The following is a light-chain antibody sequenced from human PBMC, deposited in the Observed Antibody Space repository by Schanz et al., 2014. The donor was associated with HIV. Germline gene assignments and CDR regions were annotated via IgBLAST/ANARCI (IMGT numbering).Light chain of an antibody. Sequence: QSALTQPASVSGSPGQSITISCTGTSSDVGADNSVSWYQQHPGRAPRLLVYDVTYRPSGVSNRFSGSKSGNTASLTISGLQAEDEADYYCSSYIRSTTPVVFGGGTKLTVL. CDR3: SSYIRSTTPVV. CDR2: DVT. V-gene: IGLV2-14*03. CDR1: SSDVGADNS. J-gene: IGLJ2*01.